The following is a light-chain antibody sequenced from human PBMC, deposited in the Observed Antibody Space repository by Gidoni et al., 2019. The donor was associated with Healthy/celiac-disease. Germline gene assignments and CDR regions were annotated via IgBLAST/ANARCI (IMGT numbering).Light chain of an antibody. J-gene: IGKJ4*01. V-gene: IGKV1D-8*01. Sequence: VIWMTQSPSLLSASTGDRVTISCRTSQAISSYLAWYQQKPGKAPELLIYAASTLQSGVPSRFSGSGSGTDFTLTISCLQSEDFATYYCQQYYSFPRTFGGGTKVEIK. CDR2: AAS. CDR1: QAISSY. CDR3: QQYYSFPRT.